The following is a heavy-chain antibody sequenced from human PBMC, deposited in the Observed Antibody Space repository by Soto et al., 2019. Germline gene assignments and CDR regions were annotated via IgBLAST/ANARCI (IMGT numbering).Heavy chain of an antibody. J-gene: IGHJ4*02. D-gene: IGHD3-10*01. V-gene: IGHV3-23*01. CDR3: AKARMGFGAPFDY. CDR1: GFTFSSYA. CDR2: ISGSGGST. Sequence: EGQLLESGGGLVQPGGSLRLSCAASGFTFSSYAMSWVRQAPGKGLEWVSAISGSGGSTYYADSVKGRFTISRDNSKNTLYLQMNSLRAEDTAVYYCAKARMGFGAPFDYWGQGTLVTVSS.